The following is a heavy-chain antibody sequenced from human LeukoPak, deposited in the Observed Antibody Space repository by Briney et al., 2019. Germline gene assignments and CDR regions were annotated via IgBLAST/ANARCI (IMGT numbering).Heavy chain of an antibody. J-gene: IGHJ4*02. V-gene: IGHV4-34*01. CDR2: INHSGST. CDR1: GGSISSYY. Sequence: SETLSLTCTVSGGSISSYYWSWIRQPPGKGLEWIGEINHSGSTNYNPSLKSRVTISVDTSKNQFSLKLSSVTAADTAVYYCARDSSSSWHYFDYWGQGTLVTVSS. D-gene: IGHD6-13*01. CDR3: ARDSSSSWHYFDY.